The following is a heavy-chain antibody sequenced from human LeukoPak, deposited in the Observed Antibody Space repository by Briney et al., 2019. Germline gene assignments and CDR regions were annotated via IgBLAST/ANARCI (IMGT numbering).Heavy chain of an antibody. CDR1: GGSISSYY. D-gene: IGHD3-3*01. J-gene: IGHJ5*02. CDR2: IYYSGST. V-gene: IGHV4-59*01. CDR3: ARGHYDFWSGYFYWFDP. Sequence: PSETLSLTCTVSGGSISSYYWSWIRQPPGKGLEWIGYIYYSGSTNYSPSLKSRVTISVDTSKNRFSLKLSSVTAADTAVYYCARGHYDFWSGYFYWFDPWGQGTLVTASS.